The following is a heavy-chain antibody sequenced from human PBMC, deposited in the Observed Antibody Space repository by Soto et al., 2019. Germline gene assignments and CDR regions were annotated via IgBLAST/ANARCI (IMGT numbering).Heavy chain of an antibody. J-gene: IGHJ4*02. D-gene: IGHD6-19*01. CDR1: GSSISSYY. CDR2: IYYSGST. Sequence: PSETLSLTCTVSGSSISSYYWSWIRLPPGKGLEWIGYIYYSGSTNYNPFLKSRVTMSVDMSKNTLYLQMNSLTAEDTAIYYCAKDAPDLSGWFYFDSWGQGTLVTVSS. CDR3: AKDAPDLSGWFYFDS. V-gene: IGHV4-59*12.